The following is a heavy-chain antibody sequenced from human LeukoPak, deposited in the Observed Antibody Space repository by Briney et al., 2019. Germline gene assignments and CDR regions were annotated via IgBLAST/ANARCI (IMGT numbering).Heavy chain of an antibody. D-gene: IGHD3-22*01. J-gene: IGHJ4*02. Sequence: SETLSLTCTVSGGSISSGGYYWSWIRQHPGKGLEWIGYIYYSGSTYYNPSLKSRVTISVDTSKNQFSLKLSSVTAADTAVYYCARTTTDSSGYYYVDYWGQGTLVTVSS. CDR2: IYYSGST. V-gene: IGHV4-31*03. CDR1: GGSISSGGYY. CDR3: ARTTTDSSGYYYVDY.